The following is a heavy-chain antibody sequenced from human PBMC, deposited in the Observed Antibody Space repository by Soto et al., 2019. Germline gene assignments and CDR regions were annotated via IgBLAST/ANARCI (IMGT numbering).Heavy chain of an antibody. CDR1: GGTFSSYA. V-gene: IGHV1-69*01. CDR3: ARGKLRGIAAASYNWFDR. D-gene: IGHD6-13*01. J-gene: IGHJ5*02. Sequence: QVQLVQSGAEVKKPGSSVKVSCKASGGTFSSYAISWVRQAPGQGLEWMGGIIPIFGTANYAQKFQGRVTITGEESTITAYMELSSMRSEDTAVYYCARGKLRGIAAASYNWFDRWGQGTLVTVSS. CDR2: IIPIFGTA.